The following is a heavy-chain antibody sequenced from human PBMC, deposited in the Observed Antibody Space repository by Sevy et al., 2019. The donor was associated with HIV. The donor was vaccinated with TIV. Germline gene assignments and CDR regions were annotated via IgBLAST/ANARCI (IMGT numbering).Heavy chain of an antibody. J-gene: IGHJ6*02. CDR2: IKSKTDGGTT. D-gene: IGHD6-13*01. Sequence: GGSLRLSCAASGFTFSNAWMNWVRQAPGKGLEWVGRIKSKTDGGTTDYAEPVKGRFTISRDDSKNTLYLQMNSLKTADTAVYYCTTAPRSYSSSWYSYYYYYGMDVWGQGTTVTVSS. CDR1: GFTFSNAW. V-gene: IGHV3-15*07. CDR3: TTAPRSYSSSWYSYYYYYGMDV.